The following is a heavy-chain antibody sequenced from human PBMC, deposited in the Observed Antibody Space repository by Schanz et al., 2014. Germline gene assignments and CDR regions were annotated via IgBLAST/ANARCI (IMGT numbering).Heavy chain of an antibody. CDR1: GFTFTTHS. CDR2: ISGSGGST. V-gene: IGHV3-23*04. D-gene: IGHD2-15*01. Sequence: VQLVESGGGVVQPGGSLRLSCAASGFTFTTHSMTWVRQAPGKGLEWVSGISGSGGSTYYADSVKGRFTISRDNSKNILYLQMNSLRAEDTAVYYCAKARRKSNCSGGRCFHYSYYGMDVWGQGTTVTVSS. J-gene: IGHJ6*02. CDR3: AKARRKSNCSGGRCFHYSYYGMDV.